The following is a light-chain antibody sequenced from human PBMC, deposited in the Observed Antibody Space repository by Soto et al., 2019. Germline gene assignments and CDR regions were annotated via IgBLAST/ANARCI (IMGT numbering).Light chain of an antibody. J-gene: IGKJ1*01. V-gene: IGKV1D-16*01. CDR2: AAS. CDR3: QQYNIDPWT. CDR1: QGISSW. Sequence: IQVTPSPSSLSASVVDRVTITCRASQGISSWLAWYQQKPGKAPKLLIYAASSLQSGVPSRFSGSGSGTDFTLTINSLQPEDVATYYCQQYNIDPWTFGQGTKVDIK.